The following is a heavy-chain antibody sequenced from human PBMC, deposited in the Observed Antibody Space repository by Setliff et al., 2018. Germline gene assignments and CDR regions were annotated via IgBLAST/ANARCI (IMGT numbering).Heavy chain of an antibody. CDR1: GFTFSSDA. V-gene: IGHV3-23*03. CDR2: ISSEGDSI. Sequence: GESLRLSCAASGFTFSSDAMTWVRQAPGKGLEWVSIISSEGDSIYYADSVKGRFTISRDNSKSTLYLEMNSLRAEDTAVYYCAKCSSWHGHYPHFNYWGQGTL. CDR3: AKCSSWHGHYPHFNY. D-gene: IGHD6-13*01. J-gene: IGHJ4*02.